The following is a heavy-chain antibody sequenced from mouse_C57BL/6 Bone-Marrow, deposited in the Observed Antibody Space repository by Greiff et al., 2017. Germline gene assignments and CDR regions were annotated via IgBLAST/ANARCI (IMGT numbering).Heavy chain of an antibody. CDR1: GYTFTDYY. J-gene: IGHJ3*01. Sequence: VQLQQSGPVLVQPWASVKISCTASGYTFTDYYMNWVKQSHGKSLEWIGVINPNNGGTSYNKKFKGKATLTVDKSSSTAYMELRSLTSEDAAVYYGAREDDGYLWFAYWGQGTLVTVSA. CDR3: AREDDGYLWFAY. D-gene: IGHD2-3*01. V-gene: IGHV1-26*01. CDR2: INPNNGGT.